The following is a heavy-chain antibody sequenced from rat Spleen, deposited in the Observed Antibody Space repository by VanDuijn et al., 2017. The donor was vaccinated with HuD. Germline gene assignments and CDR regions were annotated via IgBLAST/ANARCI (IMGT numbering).Heavy chain of an antibody. CDR3: IRDRGYKYTLFDY. V-gene: IGHV2-63*01. CDR1: GFSLTSYN. J-gene: IGHJ2*01. Sequence: QVQLKESGPGLVQPSQTLSLTCTVSGFSLTSYNAHWVRQPRGKGLEWMGRMRYNGDTSYNSALKSRLSVSRDTSKNQIFLKMNSLQTDDTGTYYCIRDRGYKYTLFDYWGQGVMVTVSS. D-gene: IGHD1-11*01. CDR2: MRYNGDT.